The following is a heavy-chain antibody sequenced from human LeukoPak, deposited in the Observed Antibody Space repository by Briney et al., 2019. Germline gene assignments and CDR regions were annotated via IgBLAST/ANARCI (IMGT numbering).Heavy chain of an antibody. V-gene: IGHV3-23*01. CDR2: ISGSGGST. Sequence: GGSLRLSCAASGFTFSSYAMSWVRQAPGKGPEWVSAISGSGGSTYYADSVKGRFTISRDNSKNTLYLQMNSLRAEDTAVYYCAKVIAVAYYYFDYWGQGTLVTVSS. CDR1: GFTFSSYA. D-gene: IGHD6-19*01. J-gene: IGHJ4*02. CDR3: AKVIAVAYYYFDY.